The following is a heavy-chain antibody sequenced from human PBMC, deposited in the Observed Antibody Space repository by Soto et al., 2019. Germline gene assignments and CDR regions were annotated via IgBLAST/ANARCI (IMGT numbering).Heavy chain of an antibody. Sequence: ASVRSCKPSGYTFTGYYMHWVRQAPGQGLEWMGWINPNSGGTNYEQKFQGRVTMTRDTSISTAYMELSRLRSDDTAVYYCARVRNYYILTGYYGPWGQGTLVTVSS. D-gene: IGHD3-9*01. V-gene: IGHV1-2*02. CDR2: INPNSGGT. CDR3: ARVRNYYILTGYYGP. J-gene: IGHJ5*02. CDR1: GYTFTGYY.